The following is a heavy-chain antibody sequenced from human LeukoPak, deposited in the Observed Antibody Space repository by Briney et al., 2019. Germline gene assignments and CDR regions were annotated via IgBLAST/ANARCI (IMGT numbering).Heavy chain of an antibody. V-gene: IGHV4-34*01. Sequence: PSETLSLTCAVYCGSFIGYYWSKIRQPPGKGLEWIGEINHSGSTNYNPSLKSRVTISVDTFKNQFSLKLSSVTAADTAVYYCARHGPYYYDSSGYYYFDYWGQGTLVTVSS. J-gene: IGHJ4*02. D-gene: IGHD3-22*01. CDR2: INHSGST. CDR3: ARHGPYYYDSSGYYYFDY. CDR1: CGSFIGYY.